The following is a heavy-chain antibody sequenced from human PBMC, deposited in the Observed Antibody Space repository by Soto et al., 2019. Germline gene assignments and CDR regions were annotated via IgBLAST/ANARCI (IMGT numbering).Heavy chain of an antibody. Sequence: QVQLVESGGGVVQPGRSLRLSCAASGFTFSSYGMHWVRRAPGKGLEWVAVIWYDGSNKYYADSVKGRFTISRDNSKNTLYLQMNSLRAEDTAVYYCARDRGGDIVVVPAANYMHVWGQGTTVTVSS. CDR1: GFTFSSYG. D-gene: IGHD2-2*01. V-gene: IGHV3-33*01. J-gene: IGHJ6*02. CDR2: IWYDGSNK. CDR3: ARDRGGDIVVVPAANYMHV.